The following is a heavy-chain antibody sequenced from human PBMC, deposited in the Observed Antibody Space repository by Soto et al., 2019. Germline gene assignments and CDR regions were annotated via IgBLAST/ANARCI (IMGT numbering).Heavy chain of an antibody. D-gene: IGHD6-13*01. V-gene: IGHV4-34*01. CDR3: ASSNIAAAGFYYYGMDV. CDR2: INYSGST. J-gene: IGHJ6*02. Sequence: PSETLSLTCAVYGGSFSGYYWSWIRQPPGKGLEWIGDINYSGSTNYNPSLKSRVTISVDTSKNQFSLKLSSVTAADTAVYYCASSNIAAAGFYYYGMDVWGRGTTVTVSS. CDR1: GGSFSGYY.